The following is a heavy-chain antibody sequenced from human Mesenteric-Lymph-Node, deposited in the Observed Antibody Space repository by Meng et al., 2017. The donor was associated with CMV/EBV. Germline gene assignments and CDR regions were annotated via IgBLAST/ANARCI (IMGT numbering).Heavy chain of an antibody. D-gene: IGHD6-19*01. J-gene: IGHJ5*02. CDR1: GYTFTSYG. Sequence: ASVKVSCKASGYTFTSYGISWVRQAPGQGLEWMGWISAYNGNTNYAQKLQGRVTMTTDTSTSTAYMELRSLRSDDTAVYYCARDPRVSSGWYEGNWFDPWGQGTLVTVSS. V-gene: IGHV1-18*01. CDR3: ARDPRVSSGWYEGNWFDP. CDR2: ISAYNGNT.